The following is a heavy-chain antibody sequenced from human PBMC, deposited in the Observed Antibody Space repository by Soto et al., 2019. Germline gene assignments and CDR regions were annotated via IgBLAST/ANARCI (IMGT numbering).Heavy chain of an antibody. D-gene: IGHD2-21*02. Sequence: ASETLSLTCTVSGGSISSYYWSWIRQPPGKGLEWIGYIYYSGSTNYNPSLKSRVTISVDTSKNQFSLKLSSVTAADTAVYYCARVAPPYCGGDCYSGWFDPWGQGTLVTVSS. CDR2: IYYSGST. CDR1: GGSISSYY. V-gene: IGHV4-59*01. CDR3: ARVAPPYCGGDCYSGWFDP. J-gene: IGHJ5*02.